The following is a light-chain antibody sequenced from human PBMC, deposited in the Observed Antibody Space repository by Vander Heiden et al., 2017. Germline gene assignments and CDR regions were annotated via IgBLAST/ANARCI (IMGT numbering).Light chain of an antibody. Sequence: EIVMTPSPATLSVSPGERATLSCRARQCVSINLAWYQQKPGQAPRLLIYGAATRATGIPARLSGSGSGTEFTLTISSLLSEDFAVDYCQQYNNWPRTFGQGTKVEIK. J-gene: IGKJ1*01. CDR3: QQYNNWPRT. CDR1: QCVSIN. V-gene: IGKV3-15*01. CDR2: GAA.